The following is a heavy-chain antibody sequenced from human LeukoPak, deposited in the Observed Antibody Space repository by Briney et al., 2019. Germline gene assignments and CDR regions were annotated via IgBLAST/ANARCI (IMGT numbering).Heavy chain of an antibody. V-gene: IGHV3-74*01. J-gene: IGHJ5*02. CDR1: GFTFSSYW. CDR3: ARDKGSRGAVAVWFDP. Sequence: QSGGSLRLSCAASGFTFSSYWMHWVRQAPGKGLVWVSHINGDGSNVNYADSVKGRFTISRDNAKNTLYLQMNSLRAEDTAVYYCARDKGSRGAVAVWFDPWGRGTLVTVSS. D-gene: IGHD6-19*01. CDR2: INGDGSNV.